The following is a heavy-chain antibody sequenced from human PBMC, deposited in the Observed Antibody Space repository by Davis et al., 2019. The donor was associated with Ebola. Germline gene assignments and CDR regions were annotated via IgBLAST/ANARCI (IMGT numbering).Heavy chain of an antibody. D-gene: IGHD5-24*01. CDR2: IKPDGSEP. CDR1: EFSFTTSW. Sequence: GESLKISCAASEFSFTTSWMSWVRQAPGKGLEWVANIKPDGSEPNYADSVKGRFVISRDNAMNSLYLQMYSLRVEDTAVYYCARDRGVDGYNYEKYYYFGMDVWGRGTTVTVSS. V-gene: IGHV3-7*01. J-gene: IGHJ6*02. CDR3: ARDRGVDGYNYEKYYYFGMDV.